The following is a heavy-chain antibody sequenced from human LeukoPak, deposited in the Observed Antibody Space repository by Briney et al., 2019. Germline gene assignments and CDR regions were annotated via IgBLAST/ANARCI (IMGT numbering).Heavy chain of an antibody. Sequence: PSETLSLTCTVSGGSISTYYWSWIRQPPGKGLEWIGYIYYSGSTNYNPSLKSRVTISVDTSKNQFSLKLSSVTAADTAVYYCAGGPYYYDSSGYFLDYWGQGTLVTVSS. CDR2: IYYSGST. CDR1: GGSISTYY. CDR3: AGGPYYYDSSGYFLDY. V-gene: IGHV4-59*01. D-gene: IGHD3-22*01. J-gene: IGHJ4*02.